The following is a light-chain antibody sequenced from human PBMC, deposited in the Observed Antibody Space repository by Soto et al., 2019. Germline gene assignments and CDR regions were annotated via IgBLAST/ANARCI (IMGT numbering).Light chain of an antibody. Sequence: AIRMTQSPSSFSASTGDRVTITCRASQGISSYLAWYQQKPGKAPKLLIYAASTLRSGVPSRFSGSGSGTDFTLTISCLQSEDFATYYCQQYYSYPFTFGQGTKVEIK. J-gene: IGKJ1*01. CDR3: QQYYSYPFT. V-gene: IGKV1-8*01. CDR1: QGISSY. CDR2: AAS.